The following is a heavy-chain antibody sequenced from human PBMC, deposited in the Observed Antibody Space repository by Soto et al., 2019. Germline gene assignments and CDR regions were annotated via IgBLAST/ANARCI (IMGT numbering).Heavy chain of an antibody. V-gene: IGHV3-11*01. Sequence: GGSLRLSCAASGFTLSDYYMSWIRQAPGKGLERVSYISSSDSIIYYADSAKGRFTISRDNAKNSLYMQMNSLRAEDTAVYYCARDLGHYDSSGYFDCWGQGPLVTVSS. CDR3: ARDLGHYDSSGYFDC. J-gene: IGHJ4*02. CDR1: GFTLSDYY. CDR2: ISSSDSII. D-gene: IGHD3-22*01.